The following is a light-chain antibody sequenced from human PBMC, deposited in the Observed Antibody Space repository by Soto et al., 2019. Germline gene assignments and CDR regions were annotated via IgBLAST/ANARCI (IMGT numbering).Light chain of an antibody. CDR3: QSYDSSLNGVV. CDR1: SSNIGAGYD. J-gene: IGLJ2*01. CDR2: GNN. Sequence: QSVLTQPPSVSGAPGQRVTISCTGSSSNIGAGYDVHWYQQLPGTAPKLLIYGNNNRPSGVPDRFSGSKSGTSASLAITGLQAEDEADYYGQSYDSSLNGVVFGGGTKVTVL. V-gene: IGLV1-40*01.